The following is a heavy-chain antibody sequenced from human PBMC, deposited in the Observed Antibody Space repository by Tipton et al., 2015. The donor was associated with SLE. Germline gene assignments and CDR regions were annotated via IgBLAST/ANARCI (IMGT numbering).Heavy chain of an antibody. CDR2: ILISGST. D-gene: IGHD3-10*01. CDR3: ARDRGATRFFEY. CDR1: DGSINSADYY. Sequence: TLSLTCTVSDGSINSADYYWAWIRQPAGKGLEWLGRILISGSTNYNPSLEGRVSMSMDMSKRQFSLKLTSVTAADTAVYYCARDRGATRFFEYWSQGTRVTVSS. J-gene: IGHJ4*02. V-gene: IGHV4-61*02.